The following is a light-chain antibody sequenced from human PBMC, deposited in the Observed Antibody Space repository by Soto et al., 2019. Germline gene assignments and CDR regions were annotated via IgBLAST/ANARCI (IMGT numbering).Light chain of an antibody. CDR1: QSVSNY. CDR3: QHRSDWRAT. Sequence: EIVLTQSPATLSLSPGERATLSCRVSQSVSNYLAWYQQKPGQAPRLLIYDASNRATGIPARFSGSGSGTDFTLTISSLEPEDFAVYFCQHRSDWRATFGPGTKVDIK. V-gene: IGKV3-11*01. CDR2: DAS. J-gene: IGKJ3*01.